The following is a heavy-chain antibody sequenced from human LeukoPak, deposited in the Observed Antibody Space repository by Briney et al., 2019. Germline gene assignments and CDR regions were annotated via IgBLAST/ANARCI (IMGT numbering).Heavy chain of an antibody. CDR2: ISGSGGST. Sequence: GGSLRLSCAASGFTFSSYAMRWVRQAPGKGLEWVSAISGSGGSTYYADSVKGRFTISRDNSKNTLYLQMNSLRAEDTAVYYCARDSYYYDSSGYSGYWGQGTLVTVSS. CDR3: ARDSYYYDSSGYSGY. D-gene: IGHD3-22*01. CDR1: GFTFSSYA. V-gene: IGHV3-23*01. J-gene: IGHJ4*02.